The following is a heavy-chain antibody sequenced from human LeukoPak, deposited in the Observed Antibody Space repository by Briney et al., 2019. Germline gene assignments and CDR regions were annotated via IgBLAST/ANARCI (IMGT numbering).Heavy chain of an antibody. CDR2: IYHSGST. J-gene: IGHJ6*03. CDR1: GGSISSSSSY. D-gene: IGHD3-10*01. V-gene: IGHV4-39*07. CDR3: ARGGWGSGSYYNYYYYMDV. Sequence: SETLSLTCTVSGGSISSSSSYWGWIRQPPGKGLEWIGEIYHSGSTNYNPSLKSRVTISVDKSKNQFSLKLSSVTAADTAVYYCARGGWGSGSYYNYYYYMDVWGKGTTVTVSS.